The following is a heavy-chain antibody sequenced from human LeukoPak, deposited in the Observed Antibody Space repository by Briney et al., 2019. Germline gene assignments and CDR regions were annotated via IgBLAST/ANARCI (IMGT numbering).Heavy chain of an antibody. V-gene: IGHV4-39*01. J-gene: IGHJ4*02. D-gene: IGHD3-3*01. CDR2: IYYSGST. CDR3: ARHNTIFGVVIDY. Sequence: SETLSLTCTVSGGSISSSSYYWGWIRQPPGKGLEWIGSIYYSGSTYYNPSLKSRVTISVDTSKNQFSLKRSSVTAADTAVYYCARHNTIFGVVIDYWGQGTLVTVSS. CDR1: GGSISSSSYY.